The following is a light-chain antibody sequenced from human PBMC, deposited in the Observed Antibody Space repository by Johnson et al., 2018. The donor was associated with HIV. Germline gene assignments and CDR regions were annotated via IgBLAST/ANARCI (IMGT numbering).Light chain of an antibody. V-gene: IGLV1-51*01. Sequence: QSVLTQPPSVSAAPGQKVTISCSGSSSNIGNNYVSWYQQLPGTAPKLLIYDNNKRPSGIPDRFSGSKSGTSATLGITGLQTGDEADYYCGTWDSSLSAYVCGTGTKATVV. CDR1: SSNIGNNY. J-gene: IGLJ1*01. CDR2: DNN. CDR3: GTWDSSLSAYV.